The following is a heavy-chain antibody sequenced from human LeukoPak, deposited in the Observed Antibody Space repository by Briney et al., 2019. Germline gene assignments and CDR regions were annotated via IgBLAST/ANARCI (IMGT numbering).Heavy chain of an antibody. CDR2: IHYSGST. CDR3: ARRLGGTSTGFDY. Sequence: PSETLSLTCTVSGGSISSYYWSWIRPPPGQGLEWIESIHYSGSTTYNPSLKSRVTISVDTSKNQFSLKLSSVTAADTAVYYCARRLGGTSTGFDYWGQGTLVTVSS. J-gene: IGHJ4*02. V-gene: IGHV4-59*08. D-gene: IGHD2-2*01. CDR1: GGSISSYY.